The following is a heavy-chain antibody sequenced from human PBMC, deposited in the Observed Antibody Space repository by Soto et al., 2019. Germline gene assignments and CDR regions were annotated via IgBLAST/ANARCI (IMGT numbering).Heavy chain of an antibody. CDR1: GYTLTELS. J-gene: IGHJ4*02. CDR2: FDPEDGET. D-gene: IGHD5-18*01. Sequence: ASVKVSCKVSGYTLTELSMHWVRQAPGTGLEWMGGFDPEDGETIYAQKIQGRATMTEDTSTDTAYMELSSLRSEDTAVYYCATSRGYSFFYYLDYWGQGTLVTVSS. CDR3: ATSRGYSFFYYLDY. V-gene: IGHV1-24*01.